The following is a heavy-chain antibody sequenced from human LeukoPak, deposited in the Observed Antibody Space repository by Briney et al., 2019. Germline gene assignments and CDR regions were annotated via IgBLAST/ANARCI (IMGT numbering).Heavy chain of an antibody. CDR1: GGTFSSYA. CDR3: ARGGMNRKCTNGVCPQNWFDP. V-gene: IGHV1-69*04. J-gene: IGHJ5*02. CDR2: IIPIFGIA. Sequence: SVKVSCKASGGTFSSYAISWVRQAPGQGLEWMGRIIPIFGIANYAQKFQGRVTITADKSTSTAYMELSSLRSEDTAVYYCARGGMNRKCTNGVCPQNWFDPWGQGTLVTVSS. D-gene: IGHD2-8*01.